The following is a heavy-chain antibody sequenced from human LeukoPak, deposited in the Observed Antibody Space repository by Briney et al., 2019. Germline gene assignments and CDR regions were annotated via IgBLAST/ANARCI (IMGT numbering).Heavy chain of an antibody. J-gene: IGHJ6*03. CDR2: LYHPDTT. CDR1: GSPISNAYY. V-gene: IGHV4-38-2*01. Sequence: KPSETLSLTCAVSGSPISNAYYWVWLRQPPGRGREWIGSLYHPDTTYYNPSLKSRVTMSADTSRNQFSLKLSFVTAADTAVYYCARQHDSYYYYYVDLWGTGTTVTVSS. D-gene: IGHD6-13*01. CDR3: ARQHDSYYYYYVDL.